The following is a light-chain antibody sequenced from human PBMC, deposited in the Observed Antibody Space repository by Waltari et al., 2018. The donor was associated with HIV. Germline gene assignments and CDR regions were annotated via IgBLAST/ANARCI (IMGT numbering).Light chain of an antibody. Sequence: QSVLTQPPSASGTPGQRVTISCSGSSSNIGSNTVNWYQQLPGTAPKHLIYSNNPRPSGVPDRFSGSKSGTSASLAISGLQSEDEADYYCAAWDDSLNGWVFGGGTKLTVL. CDR2: SNN. V-gene: IGLV1-44*01. CDR3: AAWDDSLNGWV. CDR1: SSNIGSNT. J-gene: IGLJ3*02.